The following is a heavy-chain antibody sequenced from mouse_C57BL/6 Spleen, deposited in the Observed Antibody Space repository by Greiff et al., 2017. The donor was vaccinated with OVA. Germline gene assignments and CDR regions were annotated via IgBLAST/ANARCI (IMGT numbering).Heavy chain of an antibody. CDR3: AIYYTLAGFAY. Sequence: QVQLQQPGAELVKPGASVKVSCKASGYTFTSYWMHWVKQRPGQGLEWIGRLHPSDSDTHYNQKFKGKATLTVDKSSSTAYMQLSSLTSEDAAVYDCAIYYTLAGFAYGGQGTLVTVSA. D-gene: IGHD2-12*01. J-gene: IGHJ3*01. V-gene: IGHV1-74*01. CDR2: LHPSDSDT. CDR1: GYTFTSYW.